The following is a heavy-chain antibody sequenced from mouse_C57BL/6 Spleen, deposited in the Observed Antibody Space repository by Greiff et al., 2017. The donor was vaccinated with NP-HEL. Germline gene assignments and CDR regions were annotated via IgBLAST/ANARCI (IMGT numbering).Heavy chain of an antibody. J-gene: IGHJ3*01. Sequence: VQLKESGAELVKPGASVKLSCTASGFNIKDYYMHWVKQRTEQGLEWIGRIDPEDGETKYAPKFQGKATITADTSSNTAYLQLSSLTSEDTAVYYCASPYGKLAYWGQGTLVTVSA. CDR3: ASPYGKLAY. V-gene: IGHV14-2*01. D-gene: IGHD2-10*02. CDR2: IDPEDGET. CDR1: GFNIKDYY.